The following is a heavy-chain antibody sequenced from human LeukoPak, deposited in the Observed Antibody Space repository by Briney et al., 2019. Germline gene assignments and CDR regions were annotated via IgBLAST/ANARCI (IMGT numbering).Heavy chain of an antibody. CDR1: GYTFTSYG. V-gene: IGHV1-46*01. Sequence: GASVKVSCKASGYTFTSYGISWVRQAPGQGLEWLRIINPSDGKTTYAQKFQGRVTMTSNSSTSRVYMDLSSLRSEDTAVYYCARTYFSDTTGYRHFDFWGQGSLVTVSS. CDR2: INPSDGKT. J-gene: IGHJ4*02. CDR3: ARTYFSDTTGYRHFDF. D-gene: IGHD1-1*01.